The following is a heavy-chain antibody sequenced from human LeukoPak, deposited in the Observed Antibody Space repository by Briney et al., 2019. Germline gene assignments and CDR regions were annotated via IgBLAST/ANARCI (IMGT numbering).Heavy chain of an antibody. D-gene: IGHD1-7*01. CDR2: IYHSGST. Sequence: PSETLSLTCTVSGYSISSGYYWGWIRQPPGKGLEWIGSIYHSGSTYYNPSLKSRVTISVDTSKNQFSLKLSSVTAADTAVYYCARVGLLGTMRCDYWGQGTLVTVSS. CDR3: ARVGLLGTMRCDY. V-gene: IGHV4-38-2*02. J-gene: IGHJ4*02. CDR1: GYSISSGYY.